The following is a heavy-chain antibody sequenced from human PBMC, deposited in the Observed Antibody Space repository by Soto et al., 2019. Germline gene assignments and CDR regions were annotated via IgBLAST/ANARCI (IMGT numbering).Heavy chain of an antibody. Sequence: EVQLVESGGGLVKPGGSLRLSCAASGFTFSSYSMNWVRQAPGKGLEWVSSISSSSSYIYYADSVKGRFTISRDNAKNSLYLQMNGLRAEDTAGYYCARVVSEGLMDDCWGQGTLGTVSS. CDR2: ISSSSSYI. CDR3: ARVVSEGLMDDC. CDR1: GFTFSSYS. J-gene: IGHJ4*02. V-gene: IGHV3-21*01.